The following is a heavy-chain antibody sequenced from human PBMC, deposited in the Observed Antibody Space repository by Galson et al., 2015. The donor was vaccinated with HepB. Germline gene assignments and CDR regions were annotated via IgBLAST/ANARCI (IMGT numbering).Heavy chain of an antibody. Sequence: CAISGDSVSSNSAAWNWIRQSPSRGLEWLGRTYYRSKWYNDYAVSVKSRITINPDTSKNQFSLQLNSVTPEDTAVYYCARVGKIAVAGTGYYYYGMDVWGQGTTVTVSS. J-gene: IGHJ6*02. CDR1: GDSVSSNSAA. CDR3: ARVGKIAVAGTGYYYYGMDV. V-gene: IGHV6-1*01. CDR2: TYYRSKWYN. D-gene: IGHD6-19*01.